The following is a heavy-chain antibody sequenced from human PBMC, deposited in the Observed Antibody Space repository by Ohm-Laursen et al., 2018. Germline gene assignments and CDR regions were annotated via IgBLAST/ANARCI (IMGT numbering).Heavy chain of an antibody. V-gene: IGHV4-59*08. Sequence: SETLSLTCTVSGGSISSYFWSWIRQPPGKGLEWIGYIYYSGSTKYNPSLKSRVTISLDTSKNQFSLTLSSVTAADTAVYYCARHPDYRSDRWFDPWGQGTLVSVSS. CDR2: IYYSGST. J-gene: IGHJ5*02. CDR3: ARHPDYRSDRWFDP. D-gene: IGHD6-25*01. CDR1: GGSISSYF.